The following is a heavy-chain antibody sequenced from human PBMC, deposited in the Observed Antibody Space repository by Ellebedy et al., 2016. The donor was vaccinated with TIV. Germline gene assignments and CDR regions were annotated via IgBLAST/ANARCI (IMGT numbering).Heavy chain of an antibody. D-gene: IGHD6-19*01. CDR3: ARDVGQWLVRYFFDY. J-gene: IGHJ4*02. CDR1: GYTFTDYS. CDR2: INPKNGGT. V-gene: IGHV1-2*02. Sequence: ASVKVSCKASGYTFTDYSMHWVRQAPGQGLEWMGWINPKNGGTNYAQNFQSRVTMTTDTSISTAYMDLTRLTSDDTAVYYCARDVGQWLVRYFFDYWGQGTLVTVSS.